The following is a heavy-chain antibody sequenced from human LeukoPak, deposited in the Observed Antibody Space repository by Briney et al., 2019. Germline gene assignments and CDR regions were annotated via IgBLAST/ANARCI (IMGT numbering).Heavy chain of an antibody. J-gene: IGHJ6*03. V-gene: IGHV3-7*01. Sequence: GGSLTLSCAASGFAFISYWMTWVRQAPGKGLEWVANINQDGSEKNYVDSVKGRFIITRDSAKSSLFLQLHSRRAEDTAVYYCASRRYKYGTDYYYMDVWGKGTTVTVSS. D-gene: IGHD1-1*01. CDR3: ASRRYKYGTDYYYMDV. CDR1: GFAFISYW. CDR2: INQDGSEK.